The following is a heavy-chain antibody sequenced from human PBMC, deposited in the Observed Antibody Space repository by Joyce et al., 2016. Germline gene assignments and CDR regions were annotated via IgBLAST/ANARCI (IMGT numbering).Heavy chain of an antibody. J-gene: IGHJ6*01. Sequence: QVQLVESGGGVVQPGRSLTLSCAASDFTFSNYAMHWVRQAPGKGLEWVAVISYDGNKKYYADSVKGRFTISRDNSKNSLFVQMNSLRAEDTAVYYCARGRTRGGMGVWGLGTAVTVSS. V-gene: IGHV3-30-3*01. CDR1: DFTFSNYA. CDR3: ARGRTRGGMGV. CDR2: ISYDGNKK.